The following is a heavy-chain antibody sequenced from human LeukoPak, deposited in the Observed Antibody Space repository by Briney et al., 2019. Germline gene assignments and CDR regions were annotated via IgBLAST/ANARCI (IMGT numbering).Heavy chain of an antibody. V-gene: IGHV6-1*01. Sequence: SQTLSLTCAISGDSVSSNSAAWNWIRQSPSRGLEWLGRTYYRSKWYNDYAVSVKSRITINPDTSKNQFSLQLNSVTPEDTAVYYCARYYYDSSGYPTYYYYYMDVWGKGTTVTVSS. CDR3: ARYYYDSSGYPTYYYYYMDV. CDR1: GDSVSSNSAA. J-gene: IGHJ6*03. CDR2: TYYRSKWYN. D-gene: IGHD3-22*01.